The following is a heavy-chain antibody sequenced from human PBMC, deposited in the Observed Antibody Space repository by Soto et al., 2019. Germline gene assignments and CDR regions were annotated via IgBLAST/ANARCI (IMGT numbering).Heavy chain of an antibody. CDR2: IKQDGSEK. CDR3: ARSFDIVVVPAAMWGNWFDP. CDR1: GFTFSSYW. V-gene: IGHV3-7*05. Sequence: GGSLRLSCAASGFTFSSYWMSWVRQAPGKGLEWVANIKQDGSEKYYVDSVKGRFTISRDNAKNSLYLQMNSLRAEDTAVYYCARSFDIVVVPAAMWGNWFDPWGQGTLVTVSS. D-gene: IGHD2-2*01. J-gene: IGHJ5*02.